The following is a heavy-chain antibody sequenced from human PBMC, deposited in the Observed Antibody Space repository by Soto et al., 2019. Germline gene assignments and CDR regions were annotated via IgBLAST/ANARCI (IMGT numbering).Heavy chain of an antibody. D-gene: IGHD3-22*01. V-gene: IGHV1-69*13. CDR2: IIPIFGTA. CDR3: AGAERSYYYDTSGYYNWFDP. Sequence: SVKVSCKASGGTFSSYAISWVRQAPGQGLEWMGGIIPIFGTANYAQKFQGRVTITADESTSTAYMELSSLRSEDTAVYYCAGAERSYYYDTSGYYNWFDPWGQGTLVTVSS. J-gene: IGHJ5*02. CDR1: GGTFSSYA.